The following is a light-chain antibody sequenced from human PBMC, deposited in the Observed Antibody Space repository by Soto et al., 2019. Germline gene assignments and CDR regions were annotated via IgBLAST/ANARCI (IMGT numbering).Light chain of an antibody. CDR3: QQYGSSPST. CDR2: GAS. Sequence: DIVLTQSPGTLSLSPGERATLSCWASQSLSTDYLAWYQQKPGQPPRLLIYGASSRATGIPDRFSGSGSRTDFTLTISRLEPEDFALYYCQQYGSSPSTFGQGTKLEI. V-gene: IGKV3-20*01. J-gene: IGKJ2*01. CDR1: QSLSTDY.